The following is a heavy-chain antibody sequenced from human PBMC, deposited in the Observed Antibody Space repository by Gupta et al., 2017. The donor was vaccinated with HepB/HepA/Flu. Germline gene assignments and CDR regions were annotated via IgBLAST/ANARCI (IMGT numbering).Heavy chain of an antibody. CDR2: ISSSSKTT. Sequence: EVHLVESGENLVQPGGSLRLSCEVSGFDFNTFAMNWVRQAPAKGLEWLSYISSSSKTTDDSDSVKGRFSIYRDKGKNYLYLEMNRLREDDTAIYYCARFPLGKYDFWRGESDYWGQGIMVNVSS. V-gene: IGHV3-48*02. J-gene: IGHJ4*02. CDR1: GFDFNTFA. CDR3: ARFPLGKYDFWRGESDY. D-gene: IGHD3-16*01.